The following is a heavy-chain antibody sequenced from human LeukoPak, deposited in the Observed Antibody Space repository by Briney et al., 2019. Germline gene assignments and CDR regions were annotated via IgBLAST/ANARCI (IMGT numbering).Heavy chain of an antibody. V-gene: IGHV3-23*01. D-gene: IGHD3-9*01. CDR1: GLTFSRYA. CDR2: ISGSGGST. CDR3: AKEESELRYFDWLLYRTGLDY. J-gene: IGHJ4*02. Sequence: GGSLRLSCAASGLTFSRYAMSWVRQAPGRELVWVSAISGSGGSTYYADSVMGRFTISRDNSKNTLYLQMNSLRAEDTAVYYCAKEESELRYFDWLLYRTGLDYWGQGTLVTVSS.